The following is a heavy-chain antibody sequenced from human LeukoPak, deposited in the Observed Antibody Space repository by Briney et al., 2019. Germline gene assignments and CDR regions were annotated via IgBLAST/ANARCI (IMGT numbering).Heavy chain of an antibody. CDR2: IYYSGST. Sequence: SETLSLTCTVSGGSISSSSYYWGWIRQPPGKGLEWIGSIYYSGSTYYSPSLKSRVTISVDTSKNQFSLKLSSVTAADTAVYYCASVKYYYGSGSYYLDYWGQGTLVTVSS. J-gene: IGHJ4*02. CDR3: ASVKYYYGSGSYYLDY. V-gene: IGHV4-39*01. D-gene: IGHD3-10*01. CDR1: GGSISSSSYY.